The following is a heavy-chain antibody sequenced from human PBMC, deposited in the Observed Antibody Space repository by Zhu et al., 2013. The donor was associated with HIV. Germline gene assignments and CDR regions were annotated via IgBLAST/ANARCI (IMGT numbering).Heavy chain of an antibody. CDR2: ISAYNGNT. V-gene: IGHV1-18*04. CDR3: ARDLPMKLEEVPNYDFGSGYQFDY. CDR1: GYTFTSYG. Sequence: QVQLVQSGAEVKKPGASVKVSCKASGYTFTSYGISWVRQAPGQGLEWMGWISAYNGNTNYAQKLQGRVTMTTDTSTSTAYMELRSLRSDDTAVYYCARDLPMKLEEVPNYDFGSGYQFDYWGRGNPWSPSPQ. J-gene: IGHJ4*02. D-gene: IGHD3-3*01.